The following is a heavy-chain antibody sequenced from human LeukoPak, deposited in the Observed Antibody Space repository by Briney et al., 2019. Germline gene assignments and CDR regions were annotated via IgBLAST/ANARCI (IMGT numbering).Heavy chain of an antibody. Sequence: GGSLRLSCAASGFTVSSNHMSWVRQAPGKGLEWVSVIYSGGSTDYADSVKGRFTISKDNLKNTLYLQMNSLRAEDTAVYYCARGPAGYNWGQGTLVTFSS. CDR1: GFTVSSNH. D-gene: IGHD1-1*01. CDR3: ARGPAGYN. CDR2: IYSGGST. J-gene: IGHJ4*02. V-gene: IGHV3-53*01.